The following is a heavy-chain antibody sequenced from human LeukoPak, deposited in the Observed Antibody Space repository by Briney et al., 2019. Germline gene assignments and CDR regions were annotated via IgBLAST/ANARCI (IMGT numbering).Heavy chain of an antibody. Sequence: GESLKISCQGSGYSFTSYWIGWVRPMPGKGLEWMGIIYPGDSDTRYSPSFQGQVTISADKSISTAYLQWSSLKASDTAMYYCARTAVAPTPAFDIWGQGTMVTVSS. CDR2: IYPGDSDT. V-gene: IGHV5-51*01. CDR3: ARTAVAPTPAFDI. D-gene: IGHD6-19*01. J-gene: IGHJ3*02. CDR1: GYSFTSYW.